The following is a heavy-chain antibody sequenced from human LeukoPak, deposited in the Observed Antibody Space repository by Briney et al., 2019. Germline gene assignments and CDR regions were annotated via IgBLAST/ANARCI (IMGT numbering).Heavy chain of an antibody. CDR3: AKDVCTSPRCLLYFDS. CDR1: GFAFSNYA. J-gene: IGHJ4*02. CDR2: ISGFNT. V-gene: IGHV3-23*01. D-gene: IGHD2-8*01. Sequence: PGGSLRLSCTTSGFAFSNYAMNWVRQAPGKGPEWVSGISGFNTYYSDSVTGRVPIFRDNSKNVMYLQMDRLRAEDTAVYSWAKDVCTSPRCLLYFDSWGQGSLVTVSS.